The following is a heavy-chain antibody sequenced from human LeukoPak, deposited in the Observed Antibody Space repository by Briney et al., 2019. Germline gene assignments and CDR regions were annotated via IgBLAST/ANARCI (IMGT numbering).Heavy chain of an antibody. J-gene: IGHJ5*02. Sequence: SETLSLTCAVYGGSFSGYYWSWIRQPPGKGLEWIGEINHSGSTNYNPSLKSRVTISVDTSKNQFSLELSSVTAADTAVYYCARGHEGVVVAATNWFDPWGQGTLVTVSS. CDR1: GGSFSGYY. D-gene: IGHD2-15*01. CDR3: ARGHEGVVVAATNWFDP. CDR2: INHSGST. V-gene: IGHV4-34*01.